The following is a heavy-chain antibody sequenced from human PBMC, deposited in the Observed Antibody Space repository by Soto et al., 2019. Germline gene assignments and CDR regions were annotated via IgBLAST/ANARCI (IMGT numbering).Heavy chain of an antibody. CDR1: GYTFTGYY. CDR3: AKDPNYDFWSGYYNWFDP. D-gene: IGHD3-3*01. J-gene: IGHJ5*02. CDR2: INPNSGGT. V-gene: IGHV1-2*02. Sequence: ASVKVSCKASGYTFTGYYMHWVRQAPGQGLEWMGWINPNSGGTNYAQKFQGRVTMTGDTSISTAYMELSSLRAEDTAVYYCAKDPNYDFWSGYYNWFDPWGQGTLVTVSS.